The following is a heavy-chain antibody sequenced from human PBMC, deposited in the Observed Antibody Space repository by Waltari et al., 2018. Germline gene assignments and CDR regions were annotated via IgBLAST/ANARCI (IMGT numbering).Heavy chain of an antibody. Sequence: EVQLVESGGGLVQPGGPLTLPCAASGFTFRNYELNWVRQAPRKGLEWVSYIGDNAGVIYYADSVKGRFTISRDNAKNSLYLQMNSLRAEDTAVYYCATRRGPGYFDVSGRPYYWGQGTLVTVSS. CDR3: ATRRGPGYFDVSGRPYY. D-gene: IGHD3-9*01. CDR2: IGDNAGVI. CDR1: GFTFRNYE. V-gene: IGHV3-48*03. J-gene: IGHJ4*02.